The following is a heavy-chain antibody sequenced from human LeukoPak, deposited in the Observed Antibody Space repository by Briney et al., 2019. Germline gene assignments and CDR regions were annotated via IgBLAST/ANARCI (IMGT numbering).Heavy chain of an antibody. CDR3: ARVPNYDFWSGYYSGSDSVYGPFDY. Sequence: GGSLRLSRAASGFTVSSYWMSWVRQAPGKGLEWVANIKQDGSEKYYVDPVKGRFTISRDNAKNSLYLQMNSLRAEDTAVYYCARVPNYDFWSGYYSGSDSVYGPFDYWGQGTLVTVSS. CDR2: IKQDGSEK. CDR1: GFTVSSYW. V-gene: IGHV3-7*01. D-gene: IGHD3-3*01. J-gene: IGHJ4*02.